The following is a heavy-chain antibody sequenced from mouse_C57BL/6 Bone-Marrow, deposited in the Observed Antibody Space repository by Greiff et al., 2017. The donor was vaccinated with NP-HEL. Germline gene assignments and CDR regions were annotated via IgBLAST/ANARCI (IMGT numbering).Heavy chain of an antibody. CDR1: GYTFTSYW. D-gene: IGHD2-4*01. CDR3: ALIYYDDDGGDFDY. Sequence: QVQLQQPGAELVKPGASVKMSCKASGYTFTSYWITWVKQRPGQGLEWIGDIYPGSGSTNYNEKFKSKATLTVDTSSSTAYMQLSSLTSEDSAVYDCALIYYDDDGGDFDYWGQGTTLTVSS. CDR2: IYPGSGST. J-gene: IGHJ2*01. V-gene: IGHV1-55*01.